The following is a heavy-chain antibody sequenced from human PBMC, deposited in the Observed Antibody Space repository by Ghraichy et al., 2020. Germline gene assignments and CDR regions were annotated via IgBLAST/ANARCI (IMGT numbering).Heavy chain of an antibody. Sequence: SETLSLTCTVSGGSISTYYWSWIRQAPGKGLEWLGYIYYGGATNYNPSLGSRVTISVDTSKNQFPLRLSSVTAADTAVYFCARELSLFGSGRAHRRYYFDSWGQGTLVTVSS. CDR3: ARELSLFGSGRAHRRYYFDS. J-gene: IGHJ4*02. V-gene: IGHV4-59*01. CDR2: IYYGGAT. CDR1: GGSISTYY. D-gene: IGHD3-10*01.